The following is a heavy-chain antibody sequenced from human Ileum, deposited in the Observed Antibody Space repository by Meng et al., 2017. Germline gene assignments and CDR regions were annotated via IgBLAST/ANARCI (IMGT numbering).Heavy chain of an antibody. J-gene: IGHJ4*02. Sequence: VQLRGAGPGLVGPPGTLPPTRVVAGDSISSSNWWNWVRQPPGKGLEWIGEIFHTGSTNYNPSLKSRVTISADKSKNQFSLNLSSVTAADTAVYYCATNKNKKIDYWGQGTLVTVSS. CDR3: ATNKNKKIDY. D-gene: IGHD2/OR15-2a*01. CDR1: GDSISSSNW. V-gene: IGHV4-4*03. CDR2: IFHTGST.